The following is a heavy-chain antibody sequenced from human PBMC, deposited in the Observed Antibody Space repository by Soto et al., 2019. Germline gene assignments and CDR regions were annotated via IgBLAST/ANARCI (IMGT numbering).Heavy chain of an antibody. CDR3: AREVNRDGIRPRRDDAFHI. CDR2: IFYSGIT. Sequence: SETLSLTCTVSGGSISSDDYYWAWIRQPPGKGLEWIGSIFYSGITYYNPSLKSRVTISVDTSKNQFSLKLSSVTAADTAVYYCAREVNRDGIRPRRDDAFHIWGQGTMVTVSS. J-gene: IGHJ3*02. V-gene: IGHV4-39*07. CDR1: GGSISSDDYY.